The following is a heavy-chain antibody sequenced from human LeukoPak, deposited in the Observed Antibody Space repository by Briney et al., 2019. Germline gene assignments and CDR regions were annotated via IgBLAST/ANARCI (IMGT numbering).Heavy chain of an antibody. Sequence: SVKVSCKASGGTFSSYAISWVRQAPGQGLEWMGRIIPILGIANYAQKFQGSVTITADKSTSTAYMELSSLRSEDTAVYYCARDPRDCSGGSCYFDYWGQGTLVTVSS. CDR2: IIPILGIA. D-gene: IGHD2-15*01. CDR1: GGTFSSYA. CDR3: ARDPRDCSGGSCYFDY. V-gene: IGHV1-69*04. J-gene: IGHJ4*02.